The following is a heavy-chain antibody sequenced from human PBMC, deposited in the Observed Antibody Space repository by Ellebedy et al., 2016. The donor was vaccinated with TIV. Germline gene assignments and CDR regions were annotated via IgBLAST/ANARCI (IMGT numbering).Heavy chain of an antibody. CDR2: IYYTGTT. CDR3: ARIWFGDLFSPEGDV. D-gene: IGHD3-10*01. Sequence: SETLSLXCTVSGGSVSRSNYYWGWIRQRPGKGPEWIANIYYTGTTFYNPSLKSRVTISVDTSRNQFSLNLSSVTTDTALYYCARIWFGDLFSPEGDVWGQGTTVTVSS. J-gene: IGHJ6*02. V-gene: IGHV4-39*01. CDR1: GGSVSRSNYY.